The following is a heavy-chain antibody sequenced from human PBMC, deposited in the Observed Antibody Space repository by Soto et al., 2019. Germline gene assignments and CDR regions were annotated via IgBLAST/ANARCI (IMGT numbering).Heavy chain of an antibody. V-gene: IGHV3-11*05. CDR3: ARRRPTGYYNY. CDR1: GFPFSDYY. CDR2: ISSSSSDT. D-gene: IGHD3-9*01. Sequence: QVQLVELGGDLVKPGGSLRLSCAASGFPFSDYYMSWIRQAPGKGLEWVSSISSSSSDTNYAQSVKGRFTISRDNAKNSLHLQMNSLRAEDTAVYYCARRRPTGYYNYWGQGTLVTVSA. J-gene: IGHJ4*02.